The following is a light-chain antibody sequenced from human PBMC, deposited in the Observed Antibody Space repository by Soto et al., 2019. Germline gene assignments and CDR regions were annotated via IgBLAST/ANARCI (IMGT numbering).Light chain of an antibody. CDR1: QDIGND. J-gene: IGKJ1*01. V-gene: IGKV1-6*02. CDR2: AAS. Sequence: AIQMTQSPSSLAGSVGDRLTITCRASQDIGNDLGWYQQKPGKAPKLLIHAASSLQSGVSSRFSGSGSGTEFTLTISSLQPEDFATYYCLQAFNFPRVFGQGTKVDIK. CDR3: LQAFNFPRV.